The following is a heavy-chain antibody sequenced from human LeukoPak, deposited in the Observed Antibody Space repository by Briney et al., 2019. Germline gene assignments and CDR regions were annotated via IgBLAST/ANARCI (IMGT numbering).Heavy chain of an antibody. J-gene: IGHJ6*03. V-gene: IGHV3-11*04. CDR1: GFTFTDYY. CDR3: ARGGYCSSSSCYTSLPLGDMDV. CDR2: ISISGNTI. D-gene: IGHD2-2*02. Sequence: PGGSLRLSCAASGFTFTDYYMSWIRQAPGKGLEWVSYISISGNTIYYADSVKGRFTLSRDNAKNSLYLQMNSPRAEDTAVYYCARGGYCSSSSCYTSLPLGDMDVWGKGTTVTVSS.